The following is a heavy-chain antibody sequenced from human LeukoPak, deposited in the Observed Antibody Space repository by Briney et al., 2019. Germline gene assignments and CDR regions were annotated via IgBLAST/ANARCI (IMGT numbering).Heavy chain of an antibody. CDR3: ARDPLYSSSWQFDY. CDR1: GFSFSTYA. CDR2: ISSDGYNE. Sequence: PGRSLRLSCAGSGFSFSTYAIHWVRQPPGKGLEWVAVISSDGYNEYYGASVKGRFSTSRDNSKNTVYLQMNSLRPEDTAVYYCARDPLYSSSWQFDYWGQGTLVTVSS. D-gene: IGHD6-13*01. J-gene: IGHJ4*02. V-gene: IGHV3-30*04.